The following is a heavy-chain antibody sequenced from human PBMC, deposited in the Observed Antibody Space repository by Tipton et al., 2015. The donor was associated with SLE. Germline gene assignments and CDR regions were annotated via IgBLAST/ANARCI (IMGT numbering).Heavy chain of an antibody. CDR1: GFTFSSYD. Sequence: SLRLSCSASGFTFSSYDMHWVRQAPGKGLEYVSAISSNGGSTYYADAVKGRFTISRDNSKNTLYLQMSSLRAEDTAVYYCVKELGGAFDIWGQGTMVTVSS. CDR3: VKELGGAFDI. J-gene: IGHJ3*02. CDR2: ISSNGGST. V-gene: IGHV3-64D*06. D-gene: IGHD2-15*01.